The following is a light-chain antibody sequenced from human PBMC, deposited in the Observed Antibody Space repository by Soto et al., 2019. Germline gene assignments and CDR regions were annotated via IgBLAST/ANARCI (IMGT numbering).Light chain of an antibody. J-gene: IGLJ1*01. V-gene: IGLV2-23*01. CDR3: CPYVGATTYV. CDR1: SNTIGGYNV. Sequence: QSALTQPASVSGSPGQSITISCTGTSNTIGGYNVVSWYQQHPGKAPKVIIYEGIKRPSGVSNRFSGSISGSTASLTISGLQAEDEADYYCCPYVGATTYVFGTGTQLTVL. CDR2: EGI.